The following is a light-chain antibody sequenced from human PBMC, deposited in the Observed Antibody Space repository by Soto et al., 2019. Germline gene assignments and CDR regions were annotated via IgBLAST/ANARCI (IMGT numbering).Light chain of an antibody. J-gene: IGKJ2*01. CDR2: TAS. CDR1: QSISSW. CDR3: QQHNSYPYT. V-gene: IGKV1-5*03. Sequence: DIQMTQSPSTLSVSVGDRITITCRASQSISSWLAWYQQKPGKAPKLLIYTASNLESGVPSRFSGSGSGTEFTLTISSLQPDDFATYYCQQHNSYPYTFGQGTKLEIK.